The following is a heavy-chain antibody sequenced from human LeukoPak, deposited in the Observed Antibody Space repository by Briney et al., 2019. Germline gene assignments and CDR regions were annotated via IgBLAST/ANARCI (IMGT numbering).Heavy chain of an antibody. V-gene: IGHV4-31*03. D-gene: IGHD6-13*01. CDR3: AREAGGSSWWDY. J-gene: IGHJ4*02. CDR1: GGSISSGGYY. Sequence: SQTLSLTCTVSGGSISSGGYYWSWIRQHPGKGLEWIGYIYYSGSTNYNPSLKSRVTISVDTSKNQFSLKLSSVTAADTAVYYCAREAGGSSWWDYWGQGTLVTVSS. CDR2: IYYSGST.